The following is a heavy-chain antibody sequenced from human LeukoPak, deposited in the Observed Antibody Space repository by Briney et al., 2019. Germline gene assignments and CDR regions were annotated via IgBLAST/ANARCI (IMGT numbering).Heavy chain of an antibody. D-gene: IGHD3-22*01. CDR3: ARGGLGYYDSSGYYYWSDP. CDR2: IYYSGST. J-gene: IGHJ5*02. CDR1: GGFISSGGYY. V-gene: IGHV4-61*08. Sequence: SETLSLTCTVSGGFISSGGYYWSWIRQPPGKGLEWIGYIYYSGSTNYNPSLKSRVTISVDTSKNQFSLKLSSVTAADTAVYYCARGGLGYYDSSGYYYWSDPWGQGTLVTVSS.